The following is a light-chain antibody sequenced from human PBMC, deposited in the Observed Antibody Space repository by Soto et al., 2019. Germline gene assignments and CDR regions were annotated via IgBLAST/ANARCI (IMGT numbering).Light chain of an antibody. CDR1: QSVSSN. Sequence: EIVMTQSPATLSVSPGERATISCRASQSVSSNLAWYQQKPGQAPRLLIYGASTRATGVPARFSGSGSGTEFTLITSSLQSEDFAVSYCHHYNNCPPYTFGQGTKVEIK. CDR2: GAS. J-gene: IGKJ2*01. V-gene: IGKV3-15*01. CDR3: HHYNNCPPYT.